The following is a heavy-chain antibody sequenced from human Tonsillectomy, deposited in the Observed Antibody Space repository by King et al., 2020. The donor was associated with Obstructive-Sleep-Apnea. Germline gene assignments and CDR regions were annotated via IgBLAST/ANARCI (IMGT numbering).Heavy chain of an antibody. CDR1: GGSISNSS. Sequence: QLQESGPGLVKPSETLSLTCTVSGGSISNSSWSWIRQPAGKGLEWFGRFYSGGITNYNPSLKSRVTMSVDTSKKQLSLKLSSVTAADTAVYYCARDRGISAFDIWGQGTMVTVSS. D-gene: IGHD2-15*01. V-gene: IGHV4-4*07. CDR2: FYSGGIT. CDR3: ARDRGISAFDI. J-gene: IGHJ3*02.